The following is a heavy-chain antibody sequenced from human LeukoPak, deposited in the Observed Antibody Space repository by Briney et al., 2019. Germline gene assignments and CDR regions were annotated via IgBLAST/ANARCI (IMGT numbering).Heavy chain of an antibody. Sequence: SVKVSCKASGGTFSSYAISWVRQAPGQGLDWMGRIIPIFGTANYAQKFQGRVTITTDESTSTAYMELSSLRSEDTAVYYCARPIAAAGNDAFDIWGQGTMVTVSS. CDR2: IIPIFGTA. J-gene: IGHJ3*02. CDR1: GGTFSSYA. CDR3: ARPIAAAGNDAFDI. D-gene: IGHD6-13*01. V-gene: IGHV1-69*05.